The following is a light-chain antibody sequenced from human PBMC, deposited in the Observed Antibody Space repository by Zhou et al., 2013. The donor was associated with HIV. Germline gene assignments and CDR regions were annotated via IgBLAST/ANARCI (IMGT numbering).Light chain of an antibody. J-gene: IGKJ5*01. CDR2: GAS. V-gene: IGKV3-20*01. CDR3: QQYGRSPGTT. CDR1: QSVSSRY. Sequence: EIVLTQSPGTLSLSPGERATLSCRASQSVSSRYLVWYQQKPGQAPRLLIYGASSRATGIPDRFSGGGSGTDFTLTISRLEPEDFAVYYCQQYGRSPGTTFGQGTRLEIK.